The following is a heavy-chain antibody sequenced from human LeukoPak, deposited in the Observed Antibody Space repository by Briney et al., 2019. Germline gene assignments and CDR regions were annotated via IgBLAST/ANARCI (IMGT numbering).Heavy chain of an antibody. CDR2: ISSSGSTI. Sequence: SYISSSGSTIYYAESVKGRFTISRDNAKNSLYLQMNSLRAEDTAVYYCARGRYRPFLGMDVWGQGTTVTVSS. J-gene: IGHJ6*02. V-gene: IGHV3-11*04. D-gene: IGHD3-3*01. CDR3: ARGRYRPFLGMDV.